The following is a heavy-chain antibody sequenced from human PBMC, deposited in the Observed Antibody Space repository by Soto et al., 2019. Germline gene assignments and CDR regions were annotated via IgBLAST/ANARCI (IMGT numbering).Heavy chain of an antibody. Sequence: EVQLVQSGAEVKKPGESLRISCKASGYGFSTHWIGWVRQMPGKGLEWMGIIFPSDSDTRYTPSFQGQVTISADKSINTAYLQWNSLNASGTAMSYCATPGGFGMDVWGQGTPVTVSS. J-gene: IGHJ6*02. CDR1: GYGFSTHW. CDR2: IFPSDSDT. D-gene: IGHD5-12*01. CDR3: ATPGGFGMDV. V-gene: IGHV5-51*01.